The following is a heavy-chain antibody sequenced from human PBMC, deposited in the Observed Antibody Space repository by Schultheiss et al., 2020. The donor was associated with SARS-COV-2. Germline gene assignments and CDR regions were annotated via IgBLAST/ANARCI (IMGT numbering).Heavy chain of an antibody. CDR1: GDRVSETSVT. V-gene: IGHV6-1*01. CDR3: ARGVSYSDY. J-gene: IGHJ4*02. CDR2: TYYRSKWYN. Sequence: SQTLSLTCAISGDRVSETSVTWDWIRQSPSRGLEWLGRTYYRSKWYNDYAVSVKSRITINPDTSKNQFSLQLNSVTPEDTAVYYCARGVSYSDYWGQGTLVTVSS.